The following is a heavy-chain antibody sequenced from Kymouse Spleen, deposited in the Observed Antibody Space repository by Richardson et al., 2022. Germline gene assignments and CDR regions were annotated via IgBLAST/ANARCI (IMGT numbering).Heavy chain of an antibody. Sequence: EVQLVESGGGLVKPGGSLRLSCAASGFTFSSYSMNWVRQAPGKGLEWVSSISSSSSYIYYADSVKGRFTISRDNAKNSLYLQMNSLRAEDTAVYYCARDRIAVAGTFYYYYYGMDVWGQGTTVTVSS. J-gene: IGHJ6*02. V-gene: IGHV3-21*03. D-gene: IGHD6-19*01. CDR2: ISSSSSYI. CDR3: ARDRIAVAGTFYYYYYGMDV. CDR1: GFTFSSYS.